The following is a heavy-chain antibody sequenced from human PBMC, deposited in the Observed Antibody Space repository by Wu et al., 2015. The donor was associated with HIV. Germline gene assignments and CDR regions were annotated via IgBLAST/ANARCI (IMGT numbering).Heavy chain of an antibody. CDR2: IIPIFGTA. CDR3: ARDFLTYYYGSGSSPGMDV. D-gene: IGHD3-10*01. J-gene: IGHJ6*02. V-gene: IGHV1-69*13. Sequence: QVQLVQSGAEVKKPGSSVKVSCKASGGTFSSYAISWVRQAPGQGLEWMGRIIPIFGTANYAQKFQGRVTITADESTSTAYMELSSLRSEDTAVYYCARDFLTYYYGSGSSPGMDVWGQGTTVTVSS. CDR1: GGTFSSYA.